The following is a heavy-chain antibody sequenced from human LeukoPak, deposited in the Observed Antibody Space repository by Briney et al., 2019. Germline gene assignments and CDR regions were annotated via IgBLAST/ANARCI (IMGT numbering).Heavy chain of an antibody. Sequence: PSETLSLTCSVSGYSVSSGYYWGWIRQSPGKGLEWIGSMYHSGTTYYNPSLKSRVTMSVDTSKNQFSLKLSSVTAADTAVYYCARDAVAASNNWFDPWGQGTLVTVSS. V-gene: IGHV4-38-2*02. J-gene: IGHJ5*02. CDR2: MYHSGTT. D-gene: IGHD6-19*01. CDR1: GYSVSSGYY. CDR3: ARDAVAASNNWFDP.